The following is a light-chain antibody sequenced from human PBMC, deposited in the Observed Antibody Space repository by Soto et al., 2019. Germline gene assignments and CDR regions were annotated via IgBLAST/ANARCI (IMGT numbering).Light chain of an antibody. Sequence: DLQMTQSPSSVSASVGDRVTITCRASQSIGNYLNWYQQKPGKAPKLLISGASSLQSGVPSRFSGSGSGTDFTLTINSLQPEDFATYYCQQSYATPGTFGQGTKVEIK. CDR3: QQSYATPGT. CDR2: GAS. CDR1: QSIGNY. J-gene: IGKJ1*01. V-gene: IGKV1-39*01.